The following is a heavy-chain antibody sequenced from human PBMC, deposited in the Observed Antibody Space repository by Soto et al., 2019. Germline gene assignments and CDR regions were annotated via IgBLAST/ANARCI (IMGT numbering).Heavy chain of an antibody. D-gene: IGHD3-3*01. CDR1: GYSFTSYW. J-gene: IGHJ6*03. CDR3: ARHVFSDDFWSAHPPPPPHCYMDV. V-gene: IGHV5-51*01. Sequence: EVQLVQSGAEVKKPGESLKISCKGSGYSFTSYWIGWVRQMPGKGLEWMGIIYPGDSDTRYSPSFQGQVTISADKSISTAYLQWSSLKASDTAMYYCARHVFSDDFWSAHPPPPPHCYMDVWGKGTTVTVSS. CDR2: IYPGDSDT.